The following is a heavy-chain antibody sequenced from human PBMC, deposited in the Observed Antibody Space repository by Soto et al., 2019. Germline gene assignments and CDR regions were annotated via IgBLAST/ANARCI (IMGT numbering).Heavy chain of an antibody. CDR2: ISPNNGKT. Sequence: ASVKVSCKASGYTFTSHGISWVRQAPGQGLEWMGWISPNNGKTNYAQKLQGRVTITTDKSTSTAYMELSSLRSEDTAVYYCAIPVEMATIGIWFDPWGQGTLVTVSS. J-gene: IGHJ5*02. CDR1: GYTFTSHG. CDR3: AIPVEMATIGIWFDP. V-gene: IGHV1-18*01. D-gene: IGHD1-1*01.